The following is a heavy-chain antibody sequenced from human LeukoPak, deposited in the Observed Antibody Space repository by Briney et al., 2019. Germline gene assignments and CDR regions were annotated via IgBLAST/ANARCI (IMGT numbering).Heavy chain of an antibody. CDR2: ISSSGSTI. CDR3: ARLGYGSGSFRDY. Sequence: QPGGSLRLSCAASGFTFSSYEMNWVRQAPGKGLEWVSYISSSGSTIYYADSVKGRFTISRDNAKNSLYLQMNSLRAEDTAVYYCARLGYGSGSFRDYWGQGTLVTVSS. D-gene: IGHD3-10*01. V-gene: IGHV3-48*03. J-gene: IGHJ4*02. CDR1: GFTFSSYE.